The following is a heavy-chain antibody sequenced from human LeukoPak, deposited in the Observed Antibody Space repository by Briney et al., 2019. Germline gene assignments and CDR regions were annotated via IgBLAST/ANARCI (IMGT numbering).Heavy chain of an antibody. J-gene: IGHJ6*02. Sequence: RTGESLKISCQGSGYNFITYWIGWVRQMPGKGLEWMGIIYPGDSDTRYSPSFQGQVTISADKSISTAYLQWSSLKASDTAMYYCARGSRCSGGSCYSGGLYYYYGMDVWGQGTTVTVSS. V-gene: IGHV5-51*01. CDR3: ARGSRCSGGSCYSGGLYYYYGMDV. CDR2: IYPGDSDT. CDR1: GYNFITYW. D-gene: IGHD2-15*01.